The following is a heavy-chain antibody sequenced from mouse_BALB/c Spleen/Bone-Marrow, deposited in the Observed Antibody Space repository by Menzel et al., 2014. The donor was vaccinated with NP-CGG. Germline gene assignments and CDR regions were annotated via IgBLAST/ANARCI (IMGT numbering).Heavy chain of an antibody. CDR3: ARYDGFLDY. CDR1: GYAFTDYL. D-gene: IGHD2-3*01. V-gene: IGHV1-54*01. CDR2: INPGSGST. Sequence: VKLVESGAELVRPGTSVKVSCKASGYAFTDYLMEWLKQRPGQGLEWIGVINPGSGSTNYNEKFKDKATLTADTSSNTAYMQLSSLTSDDSAVYFCARYDGFLDYWGQGTTLTVSS. J-gene: IGHJ2*01.